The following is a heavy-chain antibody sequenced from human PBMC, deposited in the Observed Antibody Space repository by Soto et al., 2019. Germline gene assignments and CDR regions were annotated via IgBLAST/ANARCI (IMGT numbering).Heavy chain of an antibody. CDR3: ASRYCSSTNCYAFDV. CDR2: ISSGGTYT. J-gene: IGHJ3*01. Sequence: GGSLRLSCAASGFTFSDFSMNWVRRAPGKGLEWVSSISSGGTYTYYADSVKGRFTISRDNAKNPLYLQMNSLRAEDSAVYYCASRYCSSTNCYAFDVWGQGTMVTVSS. V-gene: IGHV3-21*01. D-gene: IGHD2-2*01. CDR1: GFTFSDFS.